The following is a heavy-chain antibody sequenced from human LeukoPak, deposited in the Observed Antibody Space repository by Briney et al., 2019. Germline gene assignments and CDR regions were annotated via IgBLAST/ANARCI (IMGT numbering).Heavy chain of an antibody. CDR3: AKDPGISVAGPSYMDV. CDR2: ISGSGGST. D-gene: IGHD6-19*01. J-gene: IGHJ6*03. Sequence: GGSLRLSCEASGFTFSTYGMSWVRQAPGKGLEWVSAISGSGGSTYYADSVKGRVTISRDNSKNTLYLQMNSLRAEDTAVYYCAKDPGISVAGPSYMDVWGKGTTVTISS. V-gene: IGHV3-23*01. CDR1: GFTFSTYG.